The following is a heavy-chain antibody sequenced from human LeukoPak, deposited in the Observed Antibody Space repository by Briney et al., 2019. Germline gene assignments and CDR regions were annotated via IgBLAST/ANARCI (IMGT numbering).Heavy chain of an antibody. V-gene: IGHV3-53*01. CDR2: IYSGGST. CDR3: ARDRDYYFDY. D-gene: IGHD3/OR15-3a*01. J-gene: IGHJ4*02. CDR1: GFTVSSNY. Sequence: GGSLRLSCAAPGFTVSSNYMSWVRQAPGKGLEWVSVIYSGGSTYYADSVKGRFTISRDNSKNTLYLQMNSLRAEDTAVYYCARDRDYYFDYWGQGTLVTVSS.